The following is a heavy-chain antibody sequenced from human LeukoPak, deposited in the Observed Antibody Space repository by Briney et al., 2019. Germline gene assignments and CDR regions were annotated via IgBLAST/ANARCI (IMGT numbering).Heavy chain of an antibody. Sequence: SETLSLTCAVYGGSFSGYYWSWIRQPPGKGLEWIGEINHSGSTNYNPSLKSRVTISVDTSKNQFSLKLSSVTAADTAVYYCATQTNAEGSGSQGGDPNWFDPWGQGTLVTVSS. CDR3: ATQTNAEGSGSQGGDPNWFDP. CDR1: GGSFSGYY. J-gene: IGHJ5*02. CDR2: INHSGST. D-gene: IGHD3-10*01. V-gene: IGHV4-34*01.